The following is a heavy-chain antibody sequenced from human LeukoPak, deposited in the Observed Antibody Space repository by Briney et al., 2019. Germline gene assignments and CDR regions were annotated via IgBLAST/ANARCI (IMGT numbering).Heavy chain of an antibody. CDR2: INHSGST. CDR1: GGSFSGYY. D-gene: IGHD2-21*02. J-gene: IGHJ3*02. V-gene: IGHV4-34*01. CDR3: ARVCGGDCYPSPDAFDI. Sequence: PSETLSLTCAVYGGSFSGYYWSWIRQPPGKGLEWIGEINHSGSTYYNPSLKSRVTISVDRSKNQFSLKLSSVTAADTAVYYCARVCGGDCYPSPDAFDIWGQGTMVTVSS.